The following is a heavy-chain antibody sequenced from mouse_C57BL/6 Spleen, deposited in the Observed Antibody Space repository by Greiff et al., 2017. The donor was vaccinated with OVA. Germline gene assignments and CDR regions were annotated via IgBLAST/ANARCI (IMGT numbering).Heavy chain of an antibody. J-gene: IGHJ1*03. V-gene: IGHV7-3*01. CDR2: IRNKANGYTT. CDR1: GFTFTDYY. Sequence: EVQVVESGGGLVQPGGSLSLSCAASGFTFTDYYMSWVRQPPGKALEWLGFIRNKANGYTTEYSASVKGRFTISRDNSQSILYLQMNALRAEDSATYYCARYYYGSSYPDWYFDVWGTGTTVTVSS. D-gene: IGHD1-1*01. CDR3: ARYYYGSSYPDWYFDV.